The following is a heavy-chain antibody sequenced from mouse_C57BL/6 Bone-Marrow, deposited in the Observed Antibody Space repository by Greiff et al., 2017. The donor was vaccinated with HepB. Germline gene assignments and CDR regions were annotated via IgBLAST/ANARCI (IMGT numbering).Heavy chain of an antibody. J-gene: IGHJ3*01. CDR2: IDPSDSYT. V-gene: IGHV1-50*01. D-gene: IGHD2-1*01. Sequence: VQLQQPGAELVKPGASVKLSCKASGYTFTSYWMQWVKQRPGQGLEWIGEIDPSDSYTNYNQKFKGKATLTVDTSSSTAYMQLSSLTSEDSAVYYCARALYGNYEGFAYWGQGTLVTVSA. CDR3: ARALYGNYEGFAY. CDR1: GYTFTSYW.